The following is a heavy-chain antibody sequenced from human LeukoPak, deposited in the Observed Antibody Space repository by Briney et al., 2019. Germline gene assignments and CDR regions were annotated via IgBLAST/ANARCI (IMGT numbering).Heavy chain of an antibody. Sequence: GGSLRLSCAASGFTLSNAWMSWVRQAPGKGLEWVGRIKSKTDGGTTDYTAPVKGRFTISRDDSKNTLYLQMNSLKTEDTAVYYCTTRGFVTMIVVVPFDYWGQGTLVTVSS. V-gene: IGHV3-15*01. CDR3: TTRGFVTMIVVVPFDY. CDR2: IKSKTDGGTT. CDR1: GFTLSNAW. D-gene: IGHD3-22*01. J-gene: IGHJ4*02.